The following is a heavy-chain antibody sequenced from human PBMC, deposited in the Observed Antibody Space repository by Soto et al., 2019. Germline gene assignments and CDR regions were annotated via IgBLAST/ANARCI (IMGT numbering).Heavy chain of an antibody. Sequence: PSETLSLTCAAYGGSFSGYYWSWIRQPPGKGLEWIGEINHSGSTNYNPSLKSRVTISVDTSKNQFSLKLSSVTAADTAVYYCARGRWTYDFWSGYNYGMDVWGQGTTVTVSS. D-gene: IGHD3-3*01. CDR1: GGSFSGYY. CDR3: ARGRWTYDFWSGYNYGMDV. V-gene: IGHV4-34*01. J-gene: IGHJ6*02. CDR2: INHSGST.